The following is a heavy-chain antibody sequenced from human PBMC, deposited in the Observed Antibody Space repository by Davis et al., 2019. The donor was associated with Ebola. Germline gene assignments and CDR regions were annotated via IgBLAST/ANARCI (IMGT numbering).Heavy chain of an antibody. CDR2: IYYSGST. J-gene: IGHJ4*02. D-gene: IGHD6-19*01. Sequence: MPGGSLRLSCTVSGGSISSYYWSWIRQPPGKGLEWIGYIYYSGSTNYNPSLKSRVTISVDTSKNQFSLKLSSVTAADTAVYYCARGTVAGTGYWGQGTLVTVSS. CDR1: GGSISSYY. CDR3: ARGTVAGTGY. V-gene: IGHV4-59*01.